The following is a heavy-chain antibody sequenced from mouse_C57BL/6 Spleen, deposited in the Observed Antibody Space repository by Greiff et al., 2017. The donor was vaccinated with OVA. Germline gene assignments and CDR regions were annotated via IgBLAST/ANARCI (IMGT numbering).Heavy chain of an antibody. CDR1: GFTFSDYG. CDR3: ARKIVRYAMDY. V-gene: IGHV5-17*01. D-gene: IGHD2-5*01. CDR2: ISSGSSTI. Sequence: EVKLVESGGGLVKPGGSLKLSCAASGFTFSDYGMHWVRQAPEKGLEWVAYISSGSSTIYYADTVKGRFTISRDNAKNTLFLQMTSLRSEDTAMYYCARKIVRYAMDYWGQGTSVTVSS. J-gene: IGHJ4*01.